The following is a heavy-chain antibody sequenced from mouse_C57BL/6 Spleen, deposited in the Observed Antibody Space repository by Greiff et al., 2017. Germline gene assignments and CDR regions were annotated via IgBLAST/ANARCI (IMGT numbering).Heavy chain of an antibody. D-gene: IGHD1-1*01. CDR3: AIPLRQGGYFDY. CDR2: IYPSDGST. CDR1: GYTFTSYA. Sequence: VQLQESGPELVKPRASVKLSCKASGYTFTSYAINWVKQRPGQGLEWIGWIYPSDGSTKYNEKFKGKATLTVDTSSSTAYMELHSLTSEDSAVYFCAIPLRQGGYFDYWGQGTTLTVSS. J-gene: IGHJ2*01. V-gene: IGHV1-85*01.